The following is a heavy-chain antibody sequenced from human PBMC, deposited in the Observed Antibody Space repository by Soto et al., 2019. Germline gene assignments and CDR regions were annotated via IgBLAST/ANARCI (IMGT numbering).Heavy chain of an antibody. CDR3: ARFSGGSYNTYYFYYGMDV. Sequence: ASVKVSCKASGYTFTSYGISWVRQAPGQGLDWMGWISAYNGNTKYTQDLQGRVTMTTDTSTSTAYMELRSLRSDDTAMYYCARFSGGSYNTYYFYYGMDVWGQGTTVTVSS. J-gene: IGHJ6*02. D-gene: IGHD2-15*01. V-gene: IGHV1-18*04. CDR2: ISAYNGNT. CDR1: GYTFTSYG.